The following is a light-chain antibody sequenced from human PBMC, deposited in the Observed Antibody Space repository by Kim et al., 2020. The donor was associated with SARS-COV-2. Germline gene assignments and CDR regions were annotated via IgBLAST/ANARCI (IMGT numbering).Light chain of an antibody. CDR1: NIGSKS. V-gene: IGLV3-21*01. Sequence: APGKTARISCGENNIGSKSVRWYQQKPGQAPVLVIYHDSDRPSGIPERFSGSNSGDTATLTISRVEAGDGADYYCQVWDTTSDLAVFGGGTTLTVL. CDR2: HDS. J-gene: IGLJ3*02. CDR3: QVWDTTSDLAV.